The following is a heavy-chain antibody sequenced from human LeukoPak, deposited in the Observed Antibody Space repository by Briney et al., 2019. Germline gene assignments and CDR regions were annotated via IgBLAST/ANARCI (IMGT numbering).Heavy chain of an antibody. CDR1: GFTFSNYE. V-gene: IGHV3-48*03. J-gene: IGHJ4*02. D-gene: IGHD6-13*01. Sequence: PGGSLRLSCAASGFTFSNYEMNWVRQALGKGLEWISYISDSGATMHYADSVKGRFTISRDNARDSLYLQMNSLRAEDTAVYYCASAGDYWGQGTLVTVSS. CDR3: ASAGDY. CDR2: ISDSGATM.